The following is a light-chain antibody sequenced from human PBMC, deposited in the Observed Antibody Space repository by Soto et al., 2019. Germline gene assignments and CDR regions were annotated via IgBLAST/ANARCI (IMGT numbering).Light chain of an antibody. V-gene: IGKV2-30*02. CDR1: HSLVHSNGIAY. CDR2: KVS. CDR3: RQGTDWPIT. J-gene: IGKJ5*01. Sequence: VMSQSPLSIHATLRHPASISCRSRHSLVHSNGIAYFSCFQQRPGRSARRLIYKVSNRGAGVPARFSGSGSGTDFALKISRVEAEDVGVYYCRQGTDWPITFGQGTRLEIK.